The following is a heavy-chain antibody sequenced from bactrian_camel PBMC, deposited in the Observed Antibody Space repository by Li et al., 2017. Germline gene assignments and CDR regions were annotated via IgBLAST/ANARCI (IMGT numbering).Heavy chain of an antibody. J-gene: IGHJ4*01. CDR1: GSTYSCCS. Sequence: HVQLVESGGGSVQAGGSLRLSCAASGSTYSCCSMGWYRQAPGKEREFVSRISFDGSTDYAESVKGRFTISQANAKNTLYLQLNSLKSEDTALYHCATGSRGGSWSSNYWGQGTQVTVS. V-gene: IGHV3S55*01. CDR2: ISFDGST. D-gene: IGHD6*01. CDR3: ATGSRGGSWSSNY.